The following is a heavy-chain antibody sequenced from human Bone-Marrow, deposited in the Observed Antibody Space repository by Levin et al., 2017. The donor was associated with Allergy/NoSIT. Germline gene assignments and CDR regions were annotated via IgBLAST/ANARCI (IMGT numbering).Heavy chain of an antibody. D-gene: IGHD2-21*02. CDR1: GFTVGSFH. CDR2: LYTGGTI. CDR3: ARGFGDYVYYFDQ. Sequence: PGGSLRLSCAASGFTVGSFHMSWVRQAPGKGLEWVAVLYTGGTIYYADSVKGRFTISRDNSKRTVYLQLTDLRAEDTALYYCARGFGDYVYYFDQWGQGALVTVSS. V-gene: IGHV3-66*01. J-gene: IGHJ4*02.